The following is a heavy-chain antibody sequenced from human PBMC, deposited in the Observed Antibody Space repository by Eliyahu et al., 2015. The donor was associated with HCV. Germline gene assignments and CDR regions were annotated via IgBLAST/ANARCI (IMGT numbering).Heavy chain of an antibody. D-gene: IGHD6-19*01. Sequence: QVQLVESGGGLVKPGGSLRLSCAASGFSLSDXXXTWTRQAPGKGLEWVSYISSSGTTMYYADSVKGRFTVSRDNAKNSLFLQMSSLRAEDTAVYYCARTRAQWLIHYYQDGMDVWGRGTTVTVSS. V-gene: IGHV3-11*04. CDR1: GFSLSDXX. CDR2: ISSSGTTM. CDR3: ARTRAQWLIHYYQDGMDV. J-gene: IGHJ6*02.